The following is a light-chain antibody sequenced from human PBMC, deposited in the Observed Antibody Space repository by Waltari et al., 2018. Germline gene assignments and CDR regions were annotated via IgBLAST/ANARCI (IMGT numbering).Light chain of an antibody. Sequence: DIQMTQSPSTVSASVGDRVPITCRASQSISTWLAWYQQKPGKAPKLLIYKASDLESGVPSRFSGSGSGTEFTLTISSLQPDDFATYYCQHYNTYPVTFGQGTKLDI. CDR2: KAS. CDR1: QSISTW. J-gene: IGKJ2*01. CDR3: QHYNTYPVT. V-gene: IGKV1-5*03.